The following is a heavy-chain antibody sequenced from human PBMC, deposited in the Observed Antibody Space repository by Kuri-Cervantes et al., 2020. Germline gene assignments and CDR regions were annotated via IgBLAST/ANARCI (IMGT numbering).Heavy chain of an antibody. CDR2: ISGSGGST. Sequence: GESLKISCAASGFTFSSYAMSWVRQAPGKGLEWVSAISGSGGSTYYADSVKGRFTISRDNSKNTLYLQMNSPRAEDTAVYYCAKGSRITTHYYYYYGMDVWGQGTTVTVSS. D-gene: IGHD3-3*01. CDR1: GFTFSSYA. J-gene: IGHJ6*02. CDR3: AKGSRITTHYYYYYGMDV. V-gene: IGHV3-23*01.